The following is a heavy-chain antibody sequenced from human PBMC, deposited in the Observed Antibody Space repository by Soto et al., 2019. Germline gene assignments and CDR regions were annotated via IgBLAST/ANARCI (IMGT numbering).Heavy chain of an antibody. Sequence: EVQLVESGGGLVQPGGSLRLSCAASGFTFSRYFMTWVRQAPGKGLEWVANIKQDGSEKNYVASVKGRFTISRDNAKNSLFLQMNSLRAEDTAVYYCARAHLSAGGSDWGQGTLVTVSS. J-gene: IGHJ4*02. CDR3: ARAHLSAGGSD. V-gene: IGHV3-7*04. D-gene: IGHD6-13*01. CDR2: IKQDGSEK. CDR1: GFTFSRYF.